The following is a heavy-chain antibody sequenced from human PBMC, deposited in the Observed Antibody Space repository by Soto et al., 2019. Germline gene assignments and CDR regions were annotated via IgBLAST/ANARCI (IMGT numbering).Heavy chain of an antibody. D-gene: IGHD5-12*01. CDR3: ASRGGHDALDL. CDR2: ILPIFGTT. V-gene: IGHV1-69*01. J-gene: IGHJ3*01. CDR1: GGTFISYT. Sequence: QVQLVQSGTEVKKPGSSVKVSCKASGGTFISYTFNWVRQAPGQGLEWMGEILPIFGTTNYAQKFQGRVASTADAATATGYMELSSLRSEDTALYFCASRGGHDALDLWGLGTMITVSS.